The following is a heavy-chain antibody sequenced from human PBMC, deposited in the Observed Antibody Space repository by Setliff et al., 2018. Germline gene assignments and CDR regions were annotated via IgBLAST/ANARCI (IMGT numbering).Heavy chain of an antibody. CDR3: VRMSGFLYMDV. CDR1: GGSISTATYY. J-gene: IGHJ6*03. CDR2: IYHGGDT. D-gene: IGHD3-3*01. Sequence: SETLSLTCTVSGGSISTATYYWGWIRQPPGKGLEWIGRIYHGGDTYYNASLKSRLTISVDTSKNQFSLKLSSVTAADTAVYYCVRMSGFLYMDVWGKGTTVTVSS. V-gene: IGHV4-39*01.